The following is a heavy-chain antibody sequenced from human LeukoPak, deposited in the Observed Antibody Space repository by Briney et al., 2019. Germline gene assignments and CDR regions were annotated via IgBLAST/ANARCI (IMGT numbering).Heavy chain of an antibody. CDR2: ISSSGTYI. V-gene: IGHV3-21*01. Sequence: GGSLRLSCAASGFTFSSYSINWVRQAPGKGLEWVSSISSSGTYIYYADSVKGRFTISRDNAKNSLYLQMNSLRAEDTAVYYCARGRGEWELGYWGQGTLVTVSS. CDR1: GFTFSSYS. CDR3: ARGRGEWELGY. J-gene: IGHJ4*02. D-gene: IGHD1-26*01.